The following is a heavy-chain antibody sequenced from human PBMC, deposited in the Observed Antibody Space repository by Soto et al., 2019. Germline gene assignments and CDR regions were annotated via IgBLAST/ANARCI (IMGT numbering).Heavy chain of an antibody. V-gene: IGHV3-23*01. Sequence: PGGSLRLSCAASGFTFSSYAMSWVRQAPGKGLEWVSAISGSGGSTYYADSVKGRFTISRDNSKNTLYLQMNSLRAEDTAVYYYATMYYCATFIGFVTWGQGTLVTVSS. CDR3: ATMYYCATFIGFVT. D-gene: IGHD3-10*01. J-gene: IGHJ5*02. CDR1: GFTFSSYA. CDR2: ISGSGGST.